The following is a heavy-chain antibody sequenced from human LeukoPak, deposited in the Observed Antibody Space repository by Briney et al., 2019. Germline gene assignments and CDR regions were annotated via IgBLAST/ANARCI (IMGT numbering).Heavy chain of an antibody. CDR1: GNTFTGYY. CDR3: ARDFGGPQYYYDSSGYPSY. D-gene: IGHD3-22*01. Sequence: ASVKVSCKASGNTFTGYYMHWVRQAPGQGLEWMGWINPNSGGTNYAQKFQGRVTMTRDTSISTAYMELSRLRSDDTAVYYCARDFGGPQYYYDSSGYPSYWGQGTLVTVSS. J-gene: IGHJ4*02. CDR2: INPNSGGT. V-gene: IGHV1-2*02.